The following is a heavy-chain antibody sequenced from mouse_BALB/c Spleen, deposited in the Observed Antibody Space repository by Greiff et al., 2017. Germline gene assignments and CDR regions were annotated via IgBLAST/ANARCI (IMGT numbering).Heavy chain of an antibody. V-gene: IGHV5-6-4*01. Sequence: DVKLVESGGGLVKPGGSLKLSCAASGFTFSSYTMSWVRQTPEKRLEWVATISSGGSYTYYPDSVKGRFTISRDNAKNTLYLQMSSLKSEDTAMYYCTRDPGSSYDYAMDYWGQGTSVTVSS. CDR3: TRDPGSSYDYAMDY. D-gene: IGHD1-1*01. J-gene: IGHJ4*01. CDR1: GFTFSSYT. CDR2: ISSGGSYT.